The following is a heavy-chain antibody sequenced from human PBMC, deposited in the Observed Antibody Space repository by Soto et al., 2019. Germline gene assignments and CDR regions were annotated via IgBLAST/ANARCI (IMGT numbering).Heavy chain of an antibody. D-gene: IGHD6-19*01. J-gene: IGHJ6*02. CDR3: ARSIAVTGTYFSGLDV. V-gene: IGHV5-51*01. Sequence: GESLKISCKGSGYSFSSFWVAWVRQTPGKGLEWLGIIYLGDLDTRYTSSFQGHVIISADKSSSTVYLQWSSLKASDTAMYYCARSIAVTGTYFSGLDVWGQGTPVTVSS. CDR1: GYSFSSFW. CDR2: IYLGDLDT.